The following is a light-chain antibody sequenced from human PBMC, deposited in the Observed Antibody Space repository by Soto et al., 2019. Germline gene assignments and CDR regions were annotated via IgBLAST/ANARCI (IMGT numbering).Light chain of an antibody. CDR2: GAS. Sequence: DIVLTQSPGTLSLSPGERASLSCRASQSVNNIYLGWYQQKPGQAPRLLIYGASSRATGIPDRFSGSGSGTDFTLTISRLEPEDFAVYYCRHYSSSPPMYTFGQGTKLEIK. V-gene: IGKV3-20*01. CDR1: QSVNNIY. J-gene: IGKJ2*01. CDR3: RHYSSSPPMYT.